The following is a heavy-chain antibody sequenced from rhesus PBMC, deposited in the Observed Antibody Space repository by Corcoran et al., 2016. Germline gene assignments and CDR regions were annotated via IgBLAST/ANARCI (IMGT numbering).Heavy chain of an antibody. Sequence: EVQLVESGGGLVQPGGSLRLSCAASGFTFSDSYMSWVRQAPGKGPECVGFIRNNANGGTTAYAASVKGRFTISRDDSKSIASLQMNSLKTEDTAVYYCARDFGQDYWGQGVLVTVSS. D-gene: IGHD3-3*01. CDR2: IRNNANGGTT. V-gene: IGHV3S22*01. CDR1: GFTFSDSY. CDR3: ARDFGQDY. J-gene: IGHJ4*01.